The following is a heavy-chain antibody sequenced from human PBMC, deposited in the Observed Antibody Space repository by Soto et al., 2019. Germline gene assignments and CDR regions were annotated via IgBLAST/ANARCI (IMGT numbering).Heavy chain of an antibody. CDR3: AKGFLSGGYCANGVCYHFDY. J-gene: IGHJ4*02. Sequence: QVQLVESGGGVVQPGGSLRLSCAASGFTFSRYGMHWVRQAPGKGLEWVAVMSYDGNNKYYADSVKGRFTVSRDNSRNTQYLQMNSLKVEDTAAYFCAKGFLSGGYCANGVCYHFDYWGQGTPVTVSS. D-gene: IGHD2-8*01. CDR1: GFTFSRYG. CDR2: MSYDGNNK. V-gene: IGHV3-30*18.